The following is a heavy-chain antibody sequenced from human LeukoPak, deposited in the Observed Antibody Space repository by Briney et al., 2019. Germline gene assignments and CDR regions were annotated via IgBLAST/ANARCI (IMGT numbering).Heavy chain of an antibody. CDR2: ISYDGSKK. Sequence: GGSLRLSCAASGFTFSSYGMHWVRQAPGKGLEWVAVISYDGSKKYYADSVKGRFTISRDNSKNTLYLQMNSLRAEDTAVYYCAKISGSGSYYNDYFDYWGQGTLVTVSS. CDR3: AKISGSGSYYNDYFDY. CDR1: GFTFSSYG. V-gene: IGHV3-30*18. J-gene: IGHJ4*02. D-gene: IGHD3-10*01.